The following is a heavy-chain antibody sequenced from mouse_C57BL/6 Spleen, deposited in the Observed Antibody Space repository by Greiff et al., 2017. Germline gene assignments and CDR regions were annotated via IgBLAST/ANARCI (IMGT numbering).Heavy chain of an antibody. J-gene: IGHJ2*01. V-gene: IGHV3-6*01. CDR3: ARHIDYGNYFDY. CDR1: GYSITSGYY. Sequence: EVKLQESGPGLVQPSQSLSLTCSVTGYSITSGYYWNWIRQFPGNKLEWMGYISYDGSNNYNPSLKNRISITRNTSKNQFFLKLNSVTTEDTATYYCARHIDYGNYFDYWGQGTTLTGSS. CDR2: ISYDGSN. D-gene: IGHD2-1*01.